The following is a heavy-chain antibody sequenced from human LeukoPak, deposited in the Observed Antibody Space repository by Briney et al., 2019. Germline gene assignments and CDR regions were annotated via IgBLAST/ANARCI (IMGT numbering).Heavy chain of an antibody. CDR2: ISWDGGST. CDR1: GFTFDDYT. CDR3: AKGRGYSGYDLFDY. J-gene: IGHJ4*02. V-gene: IGHV3-43*01. D-gene: IGHD5-12*01. Sequence: SGGSLRLSCAASGFTFDDYTMHWVRQAPGKGLEWVSLISWDGGSTYYADSVKGRFTISRDNSKNSLYLQMNSLRTEDTALYYCAKGRGYSGYDLFDYWGQGTLVTVSS.